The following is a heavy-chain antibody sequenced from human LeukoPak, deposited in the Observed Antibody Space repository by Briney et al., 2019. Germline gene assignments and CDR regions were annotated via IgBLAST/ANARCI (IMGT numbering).Heavy chain of an antibody. CDR1: GFIFSSYW. CDR2: INPDGSST. Sequence: PGGSLRLSCAASGFIFSSYWMHWVRQAPGKGLVWVSRINPDGSSTTYADSVKGRFTISRDNSKNTLYLQMNSLRAEDTAVYYCARDASGFDYWGQGTLVTVSS. CDR3: ARDASGFDY. V-gene: IGHV3-74*01. J-gene: IGHJ4*02. D-gene: IGHD7-27*01.